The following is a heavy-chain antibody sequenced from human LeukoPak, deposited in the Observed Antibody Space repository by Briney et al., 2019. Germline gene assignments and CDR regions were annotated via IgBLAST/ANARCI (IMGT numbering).Heavy chain of an antibody. J-gene: IGHJ5*02. CDR1: GFTFSSYA. CDR3: ARETVLSS. Sequence: GGSLRLSCAASGFTFSSYAMHWVRQAPGKGLEWVAVISYDGSNKYYADSVKGRFTISRDNSKNTLYLQMNSLRAEDTAVYYCARETVLSSWGQGTLVTVSS. V-gene: IGHV3-30-3*01. D-gene: IGHD2/OR15-2a*01. CDR2: ISYDGSNK.